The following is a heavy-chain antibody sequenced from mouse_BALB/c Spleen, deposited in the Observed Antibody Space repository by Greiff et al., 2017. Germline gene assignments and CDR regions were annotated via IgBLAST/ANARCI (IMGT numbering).Heavy chain of an antibody. CDR1: GFNIKDTY. CDR2: IDPANGNT. CDR3: ARWSTTVVADAMDY. Sequence: VQLQQSGAELVKPGASVKLSCTASGFNIKDTYMHWVKQRPEQGLEWIGRIDPANGNTKYDPKFQGKATITADTSSNTAYLQLSSLTSEDTAVYYCARWSTTVVADAMDYWGQGTSVTVSS. V-gene: IGHV14-3*02. D-gene: IGHD1-1*01. J-gene: IGHJ4*01.